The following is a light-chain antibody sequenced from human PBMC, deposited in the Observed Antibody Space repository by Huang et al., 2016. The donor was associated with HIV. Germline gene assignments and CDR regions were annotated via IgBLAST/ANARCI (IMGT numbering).Light chain of an antibody. CDR3: QKYDIAPHT. CDR2: SAS. Sequence: DIRMTQTPSSLSASVGDRVTITCRASQGVGNSLAWYQQQPGQVPKLLIYSASYLQPGVPSRFSGSGSGTVFTLTSDSLQSDDFATYYCQKYDIAPHTFGPGTKVDMK. J-gene: IGKJ3*01. V-gene: IGKV1-27*01. CDR1: QGVGNS.